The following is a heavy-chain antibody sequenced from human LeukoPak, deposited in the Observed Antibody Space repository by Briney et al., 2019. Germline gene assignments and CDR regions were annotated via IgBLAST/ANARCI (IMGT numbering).Heavy chain of an antibody. V-gene: IGHV3-21*04. D-gene: IGHD6-19*01. Sequence: GGSLRLSCAASGFTFSGYSMNWVRQAPGKGLEWVSSISSSSSYIYYADSVEGRFTISRDNAKNSLYLQMNSLRVEDTAVYYCARDLSTGWYKGIDYWGQGTLVTVSS. CDR3: ARDLSTGWYKGIDY. J-gene: IGHJ4*02. CDR2: ISSSSSYI. CDR1: GFTFSGYS.